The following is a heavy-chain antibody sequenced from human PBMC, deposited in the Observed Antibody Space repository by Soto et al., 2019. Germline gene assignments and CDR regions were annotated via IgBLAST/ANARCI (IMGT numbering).Heavy chain of an antibody. J-gene: IGHJ4*02. Sequence: ASVKVSCKASGYTFTISDINWVRQATGQGLEWKGWMNPNSGNTGYAQKIQGRVNMTRSTPISTAYMELSSLRSEDTAVYYCARRLGYNRFDYWGQGTLVTVSS. CDR3: ARRLGYNRFDY. D-gene: IGHD5-12*01. CDR2: MNPNSGNT. V-gene: IGHV1-8*01. CDR1: GYTFTISD.